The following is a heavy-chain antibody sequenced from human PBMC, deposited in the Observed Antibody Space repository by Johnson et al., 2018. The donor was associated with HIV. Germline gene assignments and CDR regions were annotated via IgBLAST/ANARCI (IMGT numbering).Heavy chain of an antibody. D-gene: IGHD5-18*01. Sequence: VQLVESGGGLVQPGGSLRLSCAASGFTVSSNYMRWVRQAPGQGLEWVAFIYDGGTTYYADSVKGRFTISRDNSKNTLYLQMNSLRAEDTAVYYCARDGGIQLWSAFDIWGQGTMVTVSS. V-gene: IGHV3-66*01. CDR1: GFTVSSNY. J-gene: IGHJ3*02. CDR2: IYDGGTT. CDR3: ARDGGIQLWSAFDI.